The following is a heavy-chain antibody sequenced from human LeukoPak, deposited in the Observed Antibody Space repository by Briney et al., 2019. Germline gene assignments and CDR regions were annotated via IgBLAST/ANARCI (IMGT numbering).Heavy chain of an antibody. CDR3: ARAGTVTNVYGMDV. J-gene: IGHJ6*02. V-gene: IGHV1-18*01. CDR1: GGTFSSYA. D-gene: IGHD4-17*01. CDR2: ISAYNGNT. Sequence: ASVKVSCKASGGTFSSYAISWVRQAPGQGLEWMGWISAYNGNTNYAQRLQGRVTMTTDTSTSTAYMELRSLRSDDTAVYYCARAGTVTNVYGMDVWGQGTTVTVSS.